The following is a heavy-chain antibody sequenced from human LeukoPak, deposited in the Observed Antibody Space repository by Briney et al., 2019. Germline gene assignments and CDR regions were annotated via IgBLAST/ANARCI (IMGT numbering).Heavy chain of an antibody. Sequence: PGGSLRLSCAASGFTFKSYAMSWVRQAPGKGLEWVSSISGSGDNTYYADSVKGRFTISRDNSKNTLRLQINSPRADDTALYYCAKGADYDFWSGYYTGVFDIWGQGTMVTVSS. CDR3: AKGADYDFWSGYYTGVFDI. D-gene: IGHD3-3*01. CDR1: GFTFKSYA. CDR2: ISGSGDNT. V-gene: IGHV3-23*01. J-gene: IGHJ3*02.